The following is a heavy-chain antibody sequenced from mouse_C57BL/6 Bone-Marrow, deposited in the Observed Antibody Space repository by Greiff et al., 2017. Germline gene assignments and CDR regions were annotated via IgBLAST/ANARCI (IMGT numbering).Heavy chain of an antibody. Sequence: VMLVESGPGLVAPSQSLSITCTVSGFSLTSYAISWVRQPPGKGLEWLGVIWTGGGTNYNSALNSRLSISKDNSKSQVFLKMNSLQTDDTARYYCARNPAMVAYWYFDVWGTGTTVTVSS. CDR3: ARNPAMVAYWYFDV. CDR2: IWTGGGT. CDR1: GFSLTSYA. D-gene: IGHD2-9*01. V-gene: IGHV2-9-1*01. J-gene: IGHJ1*03.